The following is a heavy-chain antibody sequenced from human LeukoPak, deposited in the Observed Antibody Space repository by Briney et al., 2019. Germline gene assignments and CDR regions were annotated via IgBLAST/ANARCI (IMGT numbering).Heavy chain of an antibody. CDR3: AKDKHDILTGYQSD. CDR1: GFTFDDYA. V-gene: IGHV3-9*01. J-gene: IGHJ4*02. Sequence: GRSLRLSCAASGFTFDDYAMHWVRQAPGKGLEWVSGISWNSGSIGYADSVKGRFTISRDNAKNSLYLQMNSLRAEDTALYYCAKDKHDILTGYQSDWGQGTLVTVSS. D-gene: IGHD3-9*01. CDR2: ISWNSGSI.